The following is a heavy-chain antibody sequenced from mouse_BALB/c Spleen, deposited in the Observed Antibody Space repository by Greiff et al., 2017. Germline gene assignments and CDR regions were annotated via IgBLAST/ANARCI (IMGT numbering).Heavy chain of an antibody. CDR2: ISSGSSTI. J-gene: IGHJ1*01. Sequence: EVQLQESGGGLVQPGGSRKLSCAASGFTFSSFGMHWVRQAPEKGLEWVAYISSGSSTIYYADTVKGRFTISRDNPKNTLFLQMTSLRSEDTAMYYCARFSPYWYFDVWGAGTTVTVSS. CDR3: ARFSPYWYFDV. V-gene: IGHV5-17*02. CDR1: GFTFSSFG.